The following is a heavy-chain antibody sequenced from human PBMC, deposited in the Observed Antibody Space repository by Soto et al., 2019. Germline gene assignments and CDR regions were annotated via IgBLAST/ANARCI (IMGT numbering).Heavy chain of an antibody. Sequence: SVKVSCKASGGTFSSYTISWVRQAPGQGLEWMGRIIPILGIANYAQKFQGRVTITADKSTSTAYMELSSLRSEDTAVYYCARVEEYCSSTSCYGYYYYGMDVWG. V-gene: IGHV1-69*02. J-gene: IGHJ6*02. CDR2: IIPILGIA. D-gene: IGHD2-2*01. CDR3: ARVEEYCSSTSCYGYYYYGMDV. CDR1: GGTFSSYT.